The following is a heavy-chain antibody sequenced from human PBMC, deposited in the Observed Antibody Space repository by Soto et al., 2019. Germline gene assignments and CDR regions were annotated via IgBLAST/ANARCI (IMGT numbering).Heavy chain of an antibody. CDR3: ARGRGVVIPAGTPDAFDV. D-gene: IGHD6-13*01. CDR2: ISAFNDYT. J-gene: IGHJ3*01. CDR1: GYTFTGYY. Sequence: GASVKVSCKASGYTFTGYYIHWVRQAPGQGLEWMGRISAFNDYTNLAQKFQGRITLTTDASTNTAYMELQILRSDDTAMYYCARGRGVVIPAGTPDAFDVWGQGTMVTVSS. V-gene: IGHV1-18*04.